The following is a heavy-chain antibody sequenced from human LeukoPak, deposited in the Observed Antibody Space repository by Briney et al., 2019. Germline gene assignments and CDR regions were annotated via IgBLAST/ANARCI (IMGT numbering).Heavy chain of an antibody. J-gene: IGHJ4*02. CDR2: ISSSSSYI. V-gene: IGHV3-21*01. CDR1: GFTFSSYS. D-gene: IGHD5-12*01. CDR3: PRLRRSGFDYLYYFCY. Sequence: GGSLRLSCAASGFTFSSYSMNWVRQAPGKGLEWVSSISSSSSYIYYADSVKGRFTISRDNAKNSLYLQMNSLRAEDTAVYYFPRLRRSGFDYLYYFCYRGQGTLVPLSP.